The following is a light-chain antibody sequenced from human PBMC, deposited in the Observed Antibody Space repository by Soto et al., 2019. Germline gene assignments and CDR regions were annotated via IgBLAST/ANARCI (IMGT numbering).Light chain of an antibody. Sequence: DIQMPQSPSSVSPAVGYRVILTCRASQGIIGCLGWYQQKQGKGATLLIYAASALQSGVPSWFRGGESETEFTLTIRSRQPEDVGTYYWQPYNSFLRTFGQG. CDR3: QPYNSFLRT. CDR1: QGIIGC. V-gene: IGKV1-12*01. J-gene: IGKJ2*01. CDR2: AAS.